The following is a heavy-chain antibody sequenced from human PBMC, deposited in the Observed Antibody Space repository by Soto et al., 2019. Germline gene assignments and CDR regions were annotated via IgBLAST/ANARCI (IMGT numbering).Heavy chain of an antibody. CDR2: ISYDGSNK. CDR3: AKDKRPMVVTAIQAFDY. Sequence: QVQLVESGGGVVQPGRSLRLSCAASGFTFSSYGMHWVRQAPGKGLEWVAVISYDGSNKYYADSVKGRFTISRDNSKNTLYLQMNSLRAEDTAVYYCAKDKRPMVVTAIQAFDYWGQGTLVTVSS. V-gene: IGHV3-30*18. J-gene: IGHJ4*02. D-gene: IGHD2-21*02. CDR1: GFTFSSYG.